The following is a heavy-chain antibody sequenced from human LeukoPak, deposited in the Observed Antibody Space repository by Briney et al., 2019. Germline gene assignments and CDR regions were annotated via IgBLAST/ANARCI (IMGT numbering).Heavy chain of an antibody. Sequence: GGSLRLSCAASGFTFSSYRMSWVRQTPGKGLEWVSFISSSSSYIYYADSVKGRFTISRDNAKNSLYLQMNSLRAEDTAMYYCARDPGIAAAGFDYWGQGTLVTVSS. CDR2: ISSSSSYI. CDR3: ARDPGIAAAGFDY. D-gene: IGHD6-13*01. CDR1: GFTFSSYR. V-gene: IGHV3-21*01. J-gene: IGHJ4*02.